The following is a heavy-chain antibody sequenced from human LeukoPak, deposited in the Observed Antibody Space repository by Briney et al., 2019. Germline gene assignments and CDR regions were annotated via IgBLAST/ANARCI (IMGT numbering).Heavy chain of an antibody. Sequence: PSETLSLTCAVSGGSIINSNWWSWVRQPPGKGLEWIGEIDHSGSTSYNPSLKSRVTMSVDRSQNQFSLRLSTVTAADTAVYYCARVGPGYDFWSGYPYLDYWGQGTLVTVSS. CDR1: GGSIINSNW. CDR3: ARVGPGYDFWSGYPYLDY. V-gene: IGHV4-4*02. J-gene: IGHJ4*02. CDR2: IDHSGST. D-gene: IGHD3-3*01.